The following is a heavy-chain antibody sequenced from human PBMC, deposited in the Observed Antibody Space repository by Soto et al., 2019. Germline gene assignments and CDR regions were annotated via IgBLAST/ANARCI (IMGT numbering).Heavy chain of an antibody. V-gene: IGHV2-5*01. D-gene: IGHD6-19*01. CDR1: GFSLRTSGVG. CDR3: AASGSSGWYGCFDP. Sequence: QITLKESGPTLVKPTQTLTLTCIFSGFSLRTSGVGVGWIRQPPGKALEWLGFIYWNDDKRYSPSLKSRLTIAKDTSKSQVVLAMTNMDPVDTATYYCAASGSSGWYGCFDPWCEGTMVTV. CDR2: IYWNDDK. J-gene: IGHJ5*02.